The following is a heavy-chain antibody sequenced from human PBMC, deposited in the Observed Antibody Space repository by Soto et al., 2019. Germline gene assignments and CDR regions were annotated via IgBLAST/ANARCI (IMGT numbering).Heavy chain of an antibody. CDR3: ARSVTMVRGVHDY. D-gene: IGHD3-10*01. V-gene: IGHV1-3*01. CDR2: VNAGNGNT. J-gene: IGHJ4*02. Sequence: EASVKVSCKASGYTFTSYAMHWVRQAPGQRLEWMGWVNAGNGNTKYSQKFQGRVTITRDTSASTAYMELSSLRSEDTAVYYCARSVTMVRGVHDYWGQGTQVTVSS. CDR1: GYTFTSYA.